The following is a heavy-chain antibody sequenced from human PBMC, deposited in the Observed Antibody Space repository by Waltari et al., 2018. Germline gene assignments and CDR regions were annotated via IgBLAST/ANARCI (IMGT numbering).Heavy chain of an antibody. Sequence: EVQLVESGGGLIQPGGSLRLSCAASGLTVSSNYMSWVRKAPGKGLEWVSVIYSGGSTYYADSVKGRFTISRDNSKNTLYLQMNSLRAKDTAVYYCARPFSTFYSSPPGYWGQGTLVTVSS. CDR1: GLTVSSNY. D-gene: IGHD6-13*01. CDR2: IYSGGST. CDR3: ARPFSTFYSSPPGY. V-gene: IGHV3-53*01. J-gene: IGHJ4*02.